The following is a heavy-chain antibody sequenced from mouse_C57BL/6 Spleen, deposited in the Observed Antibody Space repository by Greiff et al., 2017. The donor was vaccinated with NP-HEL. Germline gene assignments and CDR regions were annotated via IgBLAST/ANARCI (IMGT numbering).Heavy chain of an antibody. CDR3: AKKGDYDEAMDY. J-gene: IGHJ4*01. D-gene: IGHD2-4*01. CDR1: GFSLTSYG. CDR2: IWRGGST. Sequence: QVQLQQSGPGLVQPSQSLSITCTVSGFSLTSYGVHWVRQSPGKGLEWLGVIWRGGSTDYNAAFMSRLSITKDNSKSQVFCKMNSLQADDTAIYYCAKKGDYDEAMDYWGQGTSVTVSS. V-gene: IGHV2-5*01.